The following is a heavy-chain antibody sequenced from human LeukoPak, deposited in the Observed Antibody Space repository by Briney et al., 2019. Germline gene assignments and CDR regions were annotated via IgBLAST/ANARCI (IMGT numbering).Heavy chain of an antibody. D-gene: IGHD5-12*01. V-gene: IGHV4-34*01. CDR3: ARTSTEATISPYGMDV. J-gene: IGHJ6*02. CDR1: GGSVSGYY. Sequence: SETLSLTCAVYGGSVSGYYWSWIRQPPGKGLEWIGEINHSGSTNYNPSLKSRVTISVDTSKNQFSLKLSSVTAADTAVYYCARTSTEATISPYGMDVWGQGTTVTVSS. CDR2: INHSGST.